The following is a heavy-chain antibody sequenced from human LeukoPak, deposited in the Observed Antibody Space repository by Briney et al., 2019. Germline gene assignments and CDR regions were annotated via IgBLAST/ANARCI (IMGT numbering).Heavy chain of an antibody. CDR3: ARTYYDDSSGYYYYYYGMDV. CDR2: IYYSERI. J-gene: IGHJ6*02. CDR1: GGSISSSSYY. V-gene: IGHV4-61*01. Sequence: SETLSLTCTVSGGSISSSSYYWSWIRQPPGKGLEWIGYIYYSERINYNPSLKSRVTISVDTSKNQFSLKLSSMTAADTAVYYCARTYYDDSSGYYYYYYGMDVWGQGTTVTVSS. D-gene: IGHD3-22*01.